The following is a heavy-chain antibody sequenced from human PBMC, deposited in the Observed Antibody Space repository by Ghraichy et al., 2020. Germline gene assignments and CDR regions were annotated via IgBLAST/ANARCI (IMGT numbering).Heavy chain of an antibody. J-gene: IGHJ3*02. Sequence: ASVKVSCKASGYTFTTYGISWVRQAPGQGLEWVGWISGKDGETNYAQKLRGRVTMTTDTSTTTVYMELRSLRSDETAVYYCARYSYYYDSGGYEDTFDIWGQGTMVTVAS. CDR2: ISGKDGET. CDR3: ARYSYYYDSGGYEDTFDI. D-gene: IGHD3-22*01. CDR1: GYTFTTYG. V-gene: IGHV1-18*04.